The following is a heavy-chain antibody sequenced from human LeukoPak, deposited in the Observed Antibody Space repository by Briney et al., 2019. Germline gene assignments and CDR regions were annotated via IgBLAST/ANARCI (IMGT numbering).Heavy chain of an antibody. V-gene: IGHV3-33*01. CDR3: ASDLAGYSSSWYVLRNDSFDY. CDR1: GFTFSNYG. J-gene: IGHJ4*02. Sequence: GGSLRLSCAASGFTFSNYGMHWVRQAPGKGLEWVAVIWRDSSHKFYAESVKGRFTVSRDNSKSTLYLQMDSLRAEDTAVYYCASDLAGYSSSWYVLRNDSFDYWGQGTLVTVSS. D-gene: IGHD6-13*01. CDR2: IWRDSSHK.